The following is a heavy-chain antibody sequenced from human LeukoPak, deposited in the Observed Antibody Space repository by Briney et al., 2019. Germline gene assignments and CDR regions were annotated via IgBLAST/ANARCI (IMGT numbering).Heavy chain of an antibody. J-gene: IGHJ3*02. CDR1: GYTFTGYY. CDR3: ARVMHAASPGIIGPDDPFEI. D-gene: IGHD6-13*01. Sequence: ASVKVSCKASGYTFTGYYMHWVRQAPGQGLEWMGWINPKSGATNFEQKFQGRVTMTRDTSISTAYMELSRLRSDDTAVYYCARVMHAASPGIIGPDDPFEIWGQGTMVTVPA. V-gene: IGHV1-2*02. CDR2: INPKSGAT.